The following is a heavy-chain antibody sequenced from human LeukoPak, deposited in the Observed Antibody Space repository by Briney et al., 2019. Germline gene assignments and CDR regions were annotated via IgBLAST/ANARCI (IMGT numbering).Heavy chain of an antibody. D-gene: IGHD2-15*01. J-gene: IGHJ4*02. Sequence: GGSLRLSCAASGFTFSSYGMNWVRQAPGKGLEWVSSISSSSSYIYYADSVKGRFTISRDNAKNSLYLQMNSLRAEDTAVYYCARGDCSGGSCYLSLTTIDYWGQGTLVTVSS. CDR2: ISSSSSYI. CDR3: ARGDCSGGSCYLSLTTIDY. V-gene: IGHV3-21*01. CDR1: GFTFSSYG.